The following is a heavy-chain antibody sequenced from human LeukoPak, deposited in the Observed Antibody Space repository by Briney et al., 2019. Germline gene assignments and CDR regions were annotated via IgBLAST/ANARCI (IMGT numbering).Heavy chain of an antibody. CDR3: ARHPVTTSGWFDP. CDR2: IYPGDSDT. CDR1: GYSFTSYW. D-gene: IGHD4-17*01. Sequence: GESLKISCKGSGYSFTSYWIGWVRQMPGKGLEWMGIIYPGDSDTRYSPSFQGQVTISADKSISTAYMQWSSLKASDTAMYYCARHPVTTSGWFDPWGQGTLVTVSS. J-gene: IGHJ5*02. V-gene: IGHV5-51*01.